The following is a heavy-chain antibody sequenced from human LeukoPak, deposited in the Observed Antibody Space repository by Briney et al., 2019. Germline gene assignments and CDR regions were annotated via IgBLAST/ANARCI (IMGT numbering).Heavy chain of an antibody. CDR1: GFTFSSYG. CDR2: ISYDGSNK. CDR3: AKDLVTGYSYGRIGY. V-gene: IGHV3-30*18. J-gene: IGHJ4*02. D-gene: IGHD5-18*01. Sequence: GGSLRLSSAASGFTFSSYGMHWVRQAPGKGLEWVAVISYDGSNKYYADSVKGRFTISRDNSKNTLYLQMNSLRAEDTAVYYCAKDLVTGYSYGRIGYWGQGTLVTVSS.